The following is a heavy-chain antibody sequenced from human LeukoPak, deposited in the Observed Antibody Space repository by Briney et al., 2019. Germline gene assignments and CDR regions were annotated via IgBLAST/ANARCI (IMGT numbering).Heavy chain of an antibody. CDR3: ATSFDSSGNN. CDR1: GFAFSDFW. J-gene: IGHJ4*02. D-gene: IGHD3-22*01. Sequence: GGSLRLSCTASGFAFSDFWMSRVRQAPGKGLEWVANIRQDGNGKTYVPSVRGRFTISRDNAKNSVNLQMNSLTAEDTVLYYCATSFDSSGNNWGQGTLVTVSS. V-gene: IGHV3-7*01. CDR2: IRQDGNGK.